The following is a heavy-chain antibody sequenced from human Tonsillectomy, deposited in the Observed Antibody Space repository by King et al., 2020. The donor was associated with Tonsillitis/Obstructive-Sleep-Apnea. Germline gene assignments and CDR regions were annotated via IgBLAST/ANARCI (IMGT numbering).Heavy chain of an antibody. CDR2: IIPIFGTA. V-gene: IGHV1-69*01. D-gene: IGHD2-2*01. J-gene: IGHJ6*03. Sequence: QLVQSGAEVKKPGSSVKVSCKASGGTFSSYAISWVRQAPGQGLEWMGGIIPIFGTANYAQKFQGRVTITADESTSTAYMELSRLRSEATAVYYCARSDIVVVPAARYYYMDVWGKGTTVTVSS. CDR3: ARSDIVVVPAARYYYMDV. CDR1: GGTFSSYA.